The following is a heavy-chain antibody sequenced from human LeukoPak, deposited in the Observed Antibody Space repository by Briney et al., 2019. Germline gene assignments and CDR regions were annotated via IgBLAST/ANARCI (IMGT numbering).Heavy chain of an antibody. Sequence: GGSLRLSCAASGFTFSSYAMSWVRQAPGKGLEWVSTISGSGSSTYYADSVKGRFTISRDNSKNTLYLQMNSLRAEDTAVYYCAKPMNDFWDAFDIWGQGTMVTVSS. CDR3: AKPMNDFWDAFDI. CDR1: GFTFSSYA. V-gene: IGHV3-23*01. D-gene: IGHD3-3*01. CDR2: ISGSGSST. J-gene: IGHJ3*02.